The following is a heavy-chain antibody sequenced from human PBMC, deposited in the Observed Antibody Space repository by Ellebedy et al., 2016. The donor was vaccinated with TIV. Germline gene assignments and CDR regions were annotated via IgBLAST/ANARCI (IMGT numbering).Heavy chain of an antibody. CDR2: IYYRGST. CDR3: AGTYNGNANFDY. V-gene: IGHV4-59*08. Sequence: MPGGSLRLSCTVSAGSISNYYWSWIRQPPGKGLEWIGYIYYRGSTNYNPSLKSRVTMSVDSSRNQFSLKLSPGTAADTAVYFCAGTYNGNANFDYWGQGTLVTVSS. J-gene: IGHJ4*02. D-gene: IGHD1-20*01. CDR1: AGSISNYY.